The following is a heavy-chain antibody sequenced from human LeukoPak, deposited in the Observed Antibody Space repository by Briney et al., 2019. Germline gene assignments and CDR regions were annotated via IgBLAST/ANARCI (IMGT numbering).Heavy chain of an antibody. Sequence: LEXXXMXNPSGGSTSYAQKFQGRVTMTRDTSTSTVYMELSSLRSEDTAVYYCARPYCTNGVCYSVAYDYWGQGTLVTVSS. CDR2: XNPSGGST. V-gene: IGHV1-46*01. D-gene: IGHD2-8*01. J-gene: IGHJ4*02. CDR3: ARPYCTNGVCYSVAYDY.